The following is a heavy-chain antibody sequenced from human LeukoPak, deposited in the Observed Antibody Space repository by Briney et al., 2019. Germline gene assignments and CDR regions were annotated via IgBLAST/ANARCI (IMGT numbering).Heavy chain of an antibody. CDR1: GFTFSSYG. CDR3: ARGGAWWELLVYFDY. D-gene: IGHD1-26*01. J-gene: IGHJ4*02. V-gene: IGHV3-30*02. CDR2: IRYDGSNK. Sequence: GGSLRLSCAASGFTFSSYGMYWVRQAPGKGLEWVAFIRYDGSNKYYADSVKGRFTVSRDNSKNTLYLQMNSLRAEDTAVYYCARGGAWWELLVYFDYWGQGTLVTVSS.